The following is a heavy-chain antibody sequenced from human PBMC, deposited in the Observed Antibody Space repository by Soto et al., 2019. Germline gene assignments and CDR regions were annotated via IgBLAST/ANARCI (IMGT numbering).Heavy chain of an antibody. CDR2: IYPGDSDT. Sequence: GESLKISCQGSGYSFTSYWIGWVRQMPGKGLAWMGIIYPGDSDTRYSPSFQGTVSISAVKSITAAYLQWSRLKASDTAMYFCARPLGSYPNDVDYWGQGTLVTVSS. J-gene: IGHJ4*02. CDR3: ARPLGSYPNDVDY. V-gene: IGHV5-51*01. D-gene: IGHD1-26*01. CDR1: GYSFTSYW.